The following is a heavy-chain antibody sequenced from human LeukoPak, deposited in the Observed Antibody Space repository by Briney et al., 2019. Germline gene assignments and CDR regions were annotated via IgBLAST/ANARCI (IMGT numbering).Heavy chain of an antibody. CDR1: GGSFSGYY. J-gene: IGHJ4*02. CDR3: ARGCLWFGESPFDY. CDR2: INHSGST. V-gene: IGHV4-34*01. D-gene: IGHD3-10*01. Sequence: SETLSLTCAVYGGSFSGYYWSWIRQPPGKGLEWIGEINHSGSTNYNPSLKSRVTISVDTSKNQFSLKLSSVTAADTAVYYCARGCLWFGESPFDYWGQGTLVTVSS.